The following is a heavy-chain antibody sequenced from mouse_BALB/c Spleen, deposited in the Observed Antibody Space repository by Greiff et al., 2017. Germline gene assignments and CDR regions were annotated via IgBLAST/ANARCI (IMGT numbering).Heavy chain of an antibody. Sequence: EVQLHQSGAELVRSGASVKLSCTASGFNIKDYYMHWVKQRPEQGLEWIGWIDPENGDTEYAPKFQGKATMTADTSSNTAYLQLSSLTSEDTAVYYCKYYDYDADYWGQGTTLTVSS. J-gene: IGHJ2*01. CDR2: IDPENGDT. V-gene: IGHV14-4*02. D-gene: IGHD2-4*01. CDR3: KYYDYDADY. CDR1: GFNIKDYY.